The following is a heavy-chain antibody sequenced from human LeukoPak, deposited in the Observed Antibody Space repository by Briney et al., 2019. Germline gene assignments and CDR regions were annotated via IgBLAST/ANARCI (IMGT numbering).Heavy chain of an antibody. CDR2: IYYSGNT. Sequence: SETLSLTCTVSGGSISNYYWSWIRQPPGKGLEWIGYIYYSGNTKYNPSLKRRVTISVDTSKNQFSLKLSSVTAADTAVYYCARSYYYDSSGYNYWGQGTLVTVSS. V-gene: IGHV4-59*08. CDR3: ARSYYYDSSGYNY. CDR1: GGSISNYY. D-gene: IGHD3-22*01. J-gene: IGHJ4*02.